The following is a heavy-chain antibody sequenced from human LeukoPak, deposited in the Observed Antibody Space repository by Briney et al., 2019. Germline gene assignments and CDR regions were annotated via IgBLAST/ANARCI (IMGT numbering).Heavy chain of an antibody. CDR3: AKGGVGEAGLDY. D-gene: IGHD6-13*01. V-gene: IGHV3-69-1*02. CDR2: IGVGGDT. Sequence: GGSLRLSCAASGFTFSDAWMSWVRQAPGRGLEWVSSIGVGGDTYYAGAVKGRFIISRDNSRNSLFLQMNSLRAEDTGLFRCAKGGVGEAGLDYWGQGVLVTVSS. J-gene: IGHJ4*02. CDR1: GFTFSDAW.